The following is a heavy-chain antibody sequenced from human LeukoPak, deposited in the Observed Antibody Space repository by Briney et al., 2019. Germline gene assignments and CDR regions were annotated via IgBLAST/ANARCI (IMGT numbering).Heavy chain of an antibody. CDR1: GFTFSSYS. CDR2: ISSSSSYI. D-gene: IGHD6-19*01. Sequence: PGGSLRLSCAASGFTFSSYSMNWVRQAPGKGLEWVSSISSSSSYIYYADSVKGRFTISRDNAKNSLYLQMNSLRAEDTAVYYCAGDHVAVAGCIDYWGQGTLVTVSS. V-gene: IGHV3-21*01. J-gene: IGHJ4*02. CDR3: AGDHVAVAGCIDY.